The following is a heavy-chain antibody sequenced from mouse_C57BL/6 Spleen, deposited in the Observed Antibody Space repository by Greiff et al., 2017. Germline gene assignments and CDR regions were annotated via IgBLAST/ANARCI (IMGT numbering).Heavy chain of an antibody. V-gene: IGHV7-3*01. CDR1: GFTFTDYY. CDR3: ARSPPDGDYDVGWFAY. J-gene: IGHJ3*01. D-gene: IGHD2-4*01. Sequence: EVKLMESGGGLVQPGGSLSLSCAASGFTFTDYYMSWVRQPPGKALEWLGFIRNKANGYTTEYSASVKGRFTISRDNSQSILYLQMNALRAEDSATYYCARSPPDGDYDVGWFAYWGQGTLVTVSA. CDR2: IRNKANGYTT.